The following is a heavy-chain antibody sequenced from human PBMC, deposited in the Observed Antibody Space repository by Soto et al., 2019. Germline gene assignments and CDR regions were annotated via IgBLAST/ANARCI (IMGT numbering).Heavy chain of an antibody. V-gene: IGHV3-23*01. J-gene: IGHJ5*02. CDR3: AGQRSPEGWFDP. D-gene: IGHD3-10*01. CDR1: AISVNTYG. CDR2: VTVTGGST. Sequence: GGSLRRSCAASAISVNTYGVTWVGEAPGKGLEWVSTVTVTGGSTYYADSVNGRFTISRDSSNYTVSLLLNSLRVEDTAIYYCAGQRSPEGWFDPWGQGTLVTVSS.